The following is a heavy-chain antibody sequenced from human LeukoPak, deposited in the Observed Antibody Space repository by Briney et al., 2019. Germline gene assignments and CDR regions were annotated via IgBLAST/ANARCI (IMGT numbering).Heavy chain of an antibody. CDR3: ATGPPHHMTTVTTHFDY. CDR1: GYTFTSYD. CDR2: MNPNSGNT. D-gene: IGHD4-17*01. J-gene: IGHJ4*02. V-gene: IGHV1-8*01. Sequence: ASVKVSCKASGYTFTSYDINWVRQATGQGLEWMGWMNPNSGNTGYAQKFQGRVTMTRNTSISTAYMELSSLRSEDTAVYYCATGPPHHMTTVTTHFDYWGQGTLVTVSS.